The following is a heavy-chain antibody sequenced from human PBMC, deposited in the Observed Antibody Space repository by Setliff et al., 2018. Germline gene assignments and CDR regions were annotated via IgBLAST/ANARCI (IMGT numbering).Heavy chain of an antibody. J-gene: IGHJ5*02. CDR3: ARETTYSSSWYGWFDP. CDR2: IYHSGST. CDR1: GGSISSSNW. V-gene: IGHV4-4*02. Sequence: SETLSLTCAVSGGSISSSNWWSWVRQPPGKGLEWIGEIYHSGSTNYNPSLKSRVTISVDTSKNQFSLKLSSVTAADTAAYYCARETTYSSSWYGWFDPWGQGTLVTVSS. D-gene: IGHD6-13*01.